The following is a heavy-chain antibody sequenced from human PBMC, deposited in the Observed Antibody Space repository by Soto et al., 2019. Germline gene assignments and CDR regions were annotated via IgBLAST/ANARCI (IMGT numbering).Heavy chain of an antibody. D-gene: IGHD2-15*01. CDR2: INPSGGST. J-gene: IGHJ4*02. V-gene: IGHV1-46*03. CDR1: GYTFTSYY. CDR3: AREGGRYCSGGSCPEFLSNY. Sequence: ASVKVSCKASGYTFTSYYMHWVRQAPGQGLEWMGIINPSGGSTSYAQKFQGRVTMTRDTSTSTVYMELSSLRSEDTAVYYCAREGGRYCSGGSCPEFLSNYWGQGTLVTVSS.